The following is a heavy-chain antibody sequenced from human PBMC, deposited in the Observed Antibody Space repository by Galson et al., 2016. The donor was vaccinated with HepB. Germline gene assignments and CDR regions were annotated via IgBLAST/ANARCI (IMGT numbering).Heavy chain of an antibody. CDR1: GASFGDYY. CDR3: ARVWGRGRLRSGYFYYGMDV. J-gene: IGHJ6*02. D-gene: IGHD4-17*01. Sequence: SETLSLTCTIYGASFGDYYWGWVRQPPGKGLEWIGEIDRSGSTKYNPSLRSRVTISVDTSRSQFSLRLTSVTAADTSVFYCARVWGRGRLRSGYFYYGMDVWGQGTTVTVSS. V-gene: IGHV4-34*01. CDR2: IDRSGST.